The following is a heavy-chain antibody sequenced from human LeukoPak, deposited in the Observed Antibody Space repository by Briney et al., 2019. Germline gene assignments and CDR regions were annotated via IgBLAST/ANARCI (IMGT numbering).Heavy chain of an antibody. J-gene: IGHJ3*02. CDR2: IYTSGST. CDR1: GGSFSGYY. Sequence: SETLSLTCAVYGGSFSGYYWSWIRQPPGKGLEWIGRIYTSGSTNYNPSLKSRVTMSVDTSKNQFSLKLSSVTAADTAVYYCARAMPRNYYDSSGRYDAFDIWGQGTMVTVSS. CDR3: ARAMPRNYYDSSGRYDAFDI. D-gene: IGHD3-22*01. V-gene: IGHV4-59*10.